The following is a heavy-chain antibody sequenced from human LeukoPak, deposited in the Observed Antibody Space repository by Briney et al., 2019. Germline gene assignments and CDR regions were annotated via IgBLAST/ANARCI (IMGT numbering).Heavy chain of an antibody. CDR3: ARVPVMVRGVIIPILFDY. J-gene: IGHJ4*02. D-gene: IGHD3-10*01. Sequence: PGGSLRLSCAASGFTFSDYYMSWIRQAPGKGLEWVSYISSSGSTIYYADSVKGRFTISRDNAKNSLYLQMNSLRAEDTAVCYCARVPVMVRGVIIPILFDYWGQGTLVTVSS. V-gene: IGHV3-11*01. CDR1: GFTFSDYY. CDR2: ISSSGSTI.